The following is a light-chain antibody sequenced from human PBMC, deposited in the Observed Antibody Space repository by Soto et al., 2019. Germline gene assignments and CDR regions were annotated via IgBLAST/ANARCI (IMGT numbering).Light chain of an antibody. CDR3: SSYAGSNNVV. V-gene: IGLV2-8*01. Sequence: QSALTQPPSASGSPGQSVTISCTGTSSDVGVYSYVSWYQRHPGKAPKLMIYEVTKRPSGVPDRFSGSKSVNTASLTVSGLQAEDEADYYCSSYAGSNNVVFGGGTKLTVL. CDR1: SSDVGVYSY. CDR2: EVT. J-gene: IGLJ2*01.